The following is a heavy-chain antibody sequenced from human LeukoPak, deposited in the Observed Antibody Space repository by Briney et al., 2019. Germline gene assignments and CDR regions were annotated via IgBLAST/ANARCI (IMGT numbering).Heavy chain of an antibody. V-gene: IGHV4-34*01. Sequence: PSETLSLTCAVYGGSFSGYYWSWIRQPQGKGLEWIGEINHSGSTNYNPSLKSRVTISVDTSKNQFSLKLSSVTAADTAVYYCASDIVVVPAAMGSYYYYGMDVWGQGTTVTVSS. CDR1: GGSFSGYY. J-gene: IGHJ6*02. D-gene: IGHD2-2*01. CDR3: ASDIVVVPAAMGSYYYYGMDV. CDR2: INHSGST.